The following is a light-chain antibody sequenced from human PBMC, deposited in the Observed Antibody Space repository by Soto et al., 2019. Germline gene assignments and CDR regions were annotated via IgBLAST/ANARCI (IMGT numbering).Light chain of an antibody. CDR1: QSVSSSY. CDR2: GAS. V-gene: IGKV3-20*01. J-gene: IGKJ1*01. CDR3: QQYGNSRWT. Sequence: EIVLTQSPGTLSLPPGERATLSCRANQSVSSSYLAWYQQKPGQAPRLLIYGASRRATGIPDRFSGSGSGTDFTLTISRLEPEDVAVYFCQQYGNSRWTFGQGTRVEIK.